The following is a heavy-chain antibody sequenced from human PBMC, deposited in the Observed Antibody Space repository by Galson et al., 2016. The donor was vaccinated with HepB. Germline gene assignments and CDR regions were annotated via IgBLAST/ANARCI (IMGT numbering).Heavy chain of an antibody. V-gene: IGHV3-74*01. D-gene: IGHD3-16*01. CDR3: VRAAYSLDH. CDR2: INSDGRDT. Sequence: SLRLSCAASGFTFRSYWMHWVRLAPQTGLVWVSRINSDGRDTKYADSAKGRLPNSRDNAHNTLYLQMNSLRVEDMAVYYCVRAAYSLDHWGQGTLVTVSS. CDR1: GFTFRSYW. J-gene: IGHJ4*02.